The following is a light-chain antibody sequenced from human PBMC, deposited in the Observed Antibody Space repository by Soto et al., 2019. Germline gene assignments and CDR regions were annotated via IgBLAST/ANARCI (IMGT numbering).Light chain of an antibody. Sequence: VLTQFPATLSLSPGERATLSCRASQSVRGNLAWYQQKPGQAPRLLIYDSSTRAAGIPLRFSGTGSGTDFTPTVTSLQSEDFAVYFCQQYNHWPPLTFGGGTRVEMK. CDR2: DSS. J-gene: IGKJ4*01. CDR1: QSVRGN. CDR3: QQYNHWPPLT. V-gene: IGKV3-15*01.